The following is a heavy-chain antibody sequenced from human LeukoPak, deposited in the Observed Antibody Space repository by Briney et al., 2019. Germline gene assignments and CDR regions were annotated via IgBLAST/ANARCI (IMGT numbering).Heavy chain of an antibody. CDR1: GFTFSSYY. CDR3: ARGENYYDSSGYYTDAFDI. Sequence: GGSLRLSCAAPGFTFSSYYMNWVRQAPGKGLEWVSSISSSSSSIYYADSVKGRFTISRDNAKNSLCLQMNSLRAEDTAVYYCARGENYYDSSGYYTDAFDIWGQGTMVTVSS. D-gene: IGHD3-22*01. CDR2: ISSSSSSI. V-gene: IGHV3-21*01. J-gene: IGHJ3*02.